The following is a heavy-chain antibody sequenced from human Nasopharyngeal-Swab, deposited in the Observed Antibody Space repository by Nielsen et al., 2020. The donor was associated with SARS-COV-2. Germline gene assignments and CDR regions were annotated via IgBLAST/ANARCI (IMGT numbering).Heavy chain of an antibody. CDR3: AKDGSSSPTY. J-gene: IGHJ4*02. D-gene: IGHD6-13*01. V-gene: IGHV3-7*03. CDR1: GFTFSSYW. CDR2: IKEDGSEK. Sequence: GGSLRLSCAASGFTFSSYWMSWVRQAPRKGLEWVANIKEDGSEKYYVDSVKGRFTISRDNAKNSLYLQMNSLRAEDTAVYYCAKDGSSSPTYWGQGTLVTVSS.